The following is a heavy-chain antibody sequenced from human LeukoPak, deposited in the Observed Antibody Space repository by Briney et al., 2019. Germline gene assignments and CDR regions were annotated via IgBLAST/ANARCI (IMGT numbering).Heavy chain of an antibody. Sequence: PGGSLRLSCAASEFTFSSYSMNWVRQAPGKGLEWVSYISSSSSTMYYADSVKGRFTISRDNAKNSLYLQMNSLRAEDTAVNYCARHNLNWFDPWGQGTLVTVSS. CDR3: ARHNLNWFDP. D-gene: IGHD1-1*01. CDR1: EFTFSSYS. V-gene: IGHV3-48*04. CDR2: ISSSSSTM. J-gene: IGHJ5*02.